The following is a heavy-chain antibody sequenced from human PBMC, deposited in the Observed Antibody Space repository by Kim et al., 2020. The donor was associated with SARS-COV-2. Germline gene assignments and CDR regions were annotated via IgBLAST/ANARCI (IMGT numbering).Heavy chain of an antibody. V-gene: IGHV1-46*01. J-gene: IGHJ4*02. Sequence: ASVKVSCKASGYTFTSYYMHWVRQAPGQGLEWMGIINPSGGSTSYAQKFQGRVTMTRDTSTSTVYMELSSLRSEDTAVYYCAREHSKLTARGYYFDYWGQGTLVTVSS. CDR1: GYTFTSYY. D-gene: IGHD4-4*01. CDR2: INPSGGST. CDR3: AREHSKLTARGYYFDY.